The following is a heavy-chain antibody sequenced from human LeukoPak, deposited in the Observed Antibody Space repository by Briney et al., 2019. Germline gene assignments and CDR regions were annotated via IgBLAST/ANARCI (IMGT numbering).Heavy chain of an antibody. CDR1: GYTFTSYG. CDR2: ISAYNGNT. D-gene: IGHD6-13*01. J-gene: IGHJ6*03. CDR3: ARDYSSSWYFDYYYYMDV. Sequence: ASVKVSCKASGYTFTSYGISWVRQAPGQGLEWMGWISAYNGNTNYAQKLQGRVTMTTDTSTSTAYMELRSLRSDDTAVYYCARDYSSSWYFDYYYYMDVWGKGPRSPSP. V-gene: IGHV1-18*01.